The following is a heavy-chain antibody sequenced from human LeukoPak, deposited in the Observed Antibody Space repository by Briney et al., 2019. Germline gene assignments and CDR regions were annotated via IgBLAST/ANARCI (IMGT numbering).Heavy chain of an antibody. Sequence: SETLSLTCTVSGGSISSSSYFWGWIRQPPGKGLEWIGRIYTSGSTNYNPSLKSRVTISVDTSKNQFSLKLSSVTAADTAVYYCARENGWELAQFDYWGQGTLVTVSS. CDR3: ARENGWELAQFDY. CDR2: IYTSGST. J-gene: IGHJ4*02. V-gene: IGHV4-39*07. D-gene: IGHD1-26*01. CDR1: GGSISSSSYF.